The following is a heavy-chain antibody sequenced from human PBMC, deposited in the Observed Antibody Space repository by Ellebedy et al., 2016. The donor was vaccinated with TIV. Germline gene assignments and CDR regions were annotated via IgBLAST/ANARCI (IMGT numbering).Heavy chain of an antibody. CDR3: ARDVYGDAFDI. V-gene: IGHV4-59*01. CDR2: IYYSGGT. D-gene: IGHD2/OR15-2a*01. CDR1: GGPISGDY. J-gene: IGHJ3*02. Sequence: SETLSLXXTVSGGPISGDYWSWIRQTPAKGLEWIGSIYYSGGTNYNPSFRSRVTISVDTSKNQFSLKLNSVTAADTAVYYCARDVYGDAFDIWGQGTMVTVSS.